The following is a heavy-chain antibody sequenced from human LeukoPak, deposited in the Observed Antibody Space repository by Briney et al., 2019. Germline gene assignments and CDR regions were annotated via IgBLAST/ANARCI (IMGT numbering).Heavy chain of an antibody. CDR1: GFTFSSYA. J-gene: IGHJ4*02. Sequence: GGSLRLSCAASGFTFSSYAMSWVRQAPGKGLEWVSAISGSGGSTYYADSVKGRSTISRDNSKNTLYLQMNSLRAEDTAVYYCAKERVPAAIYCGGDCYSDYWGQGTLVTVSS. CDR3: AKERVPAAIYCGGDCYSDY. CDR2: ISGSGGST. V-gene: IGHV3-23*01. D-gene: IGHD2-21*02.